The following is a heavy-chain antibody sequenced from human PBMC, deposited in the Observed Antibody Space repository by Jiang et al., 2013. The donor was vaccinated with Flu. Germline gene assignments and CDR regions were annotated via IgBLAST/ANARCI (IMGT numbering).Heavy chain of an antibody. CDR1: GGSISSYY. D-gene: IGHD3-22*01. J-gene: IGHJ6*02. CDR3: ARTYYYDSRRGYGMDV. CDR2: IYYSGST. V-gene: IGHV4-59*01. Sequence: GSGLVKPSETLSLTCTVSGGSISSYYWSWIRQPPGKGLEWIGYIYYSGSTNYNPSLQSRVTMSVDTSKNQFSLKLSSVTAADTAVYYCARTYYYDSRRGYGMDVWGQGTTVTVSS.